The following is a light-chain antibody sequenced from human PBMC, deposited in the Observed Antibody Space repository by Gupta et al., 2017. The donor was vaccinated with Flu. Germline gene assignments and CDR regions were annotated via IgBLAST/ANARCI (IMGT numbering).Light chain of an antibody. Sequence: PGPLSLSPGERATLSCRASQSVSSSYLAWYQQKPGQAPRLLIYGASSRATGIPDRFSGSGSGTDFTLTISRLEPEDFAVYYCQQYGSSPKFGPGTKVDIK. CDR3: QQYGSSPK. J-gene: IGKJ3*01. V-gene: IGKV3-20*01. CDR2: GAS. CDR1: QSVSSSY.